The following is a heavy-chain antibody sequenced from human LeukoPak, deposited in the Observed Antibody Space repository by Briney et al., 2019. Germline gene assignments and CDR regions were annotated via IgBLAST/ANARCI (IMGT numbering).Heavy chain of an antibody. J-gene: IGHJ4*02. V-gene: IGHV4-34*01. CDR1: GGSFSGYY. D-gene: IGHD6-19*01. CDR2: INHSGST. Sequence: SETLSLTCAVYGGSFSGYYWSWIRQPPGKGLEWIGEINHSGSTNYNPSLKSRVTISVDTSKTQFSLKLSSVTAADTAVYYCASPVPGGRWLFQNWGQGTLVTVSS. CDR3: ASPVPGGRWLFQN.